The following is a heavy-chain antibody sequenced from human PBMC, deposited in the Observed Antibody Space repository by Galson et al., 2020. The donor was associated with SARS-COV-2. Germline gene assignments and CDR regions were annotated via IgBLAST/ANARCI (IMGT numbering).Heavy chain of an antibody. CDR2: IHHSGRT. Sequence: SETLSLTCSVSGGSFSSGSFHWGWIRQPPGKGLEWIGSIHHSGRTYYNPSLKSRLTISVDSSKSQFSLKLNSVTAADTAVYYCARSFGLQYDIIYYYYAMDVWGQGTTVTVSS. CDR3: ARSFGLQYDIIYYYYAMDV. V-gene: IGHV4-39*01. CDR1: GGSFSSGSFH. D-gene: IGHD4-4*01. J-gene: IGHJ6*02.